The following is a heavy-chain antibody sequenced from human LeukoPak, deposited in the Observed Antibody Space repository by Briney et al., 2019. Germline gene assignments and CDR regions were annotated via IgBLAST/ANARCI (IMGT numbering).Heavy chain of an antibody. CDR1: GSIFRDYV. CDR3: ARDAGWLRSFDY. J-gene: IGHJ4*02. D-gene: IGHD5-12*01. V-gene: IGHV3-30-3*01. CDR2: TSFDESTK. Sequence: PGGSLRLSCAASGSIFRDYVMNWVRQAPGKGLEWVAVTSFDESTKHYADSVQGRFTISRDNSKNTLYLQMNSLRAEDTAVYFCARDAGWLRSFDYWGQGTLVTVSS.